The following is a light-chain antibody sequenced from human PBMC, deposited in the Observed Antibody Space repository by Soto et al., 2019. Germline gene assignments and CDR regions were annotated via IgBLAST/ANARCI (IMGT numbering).Light chain of an antibody. CDR1: SSDIGAGYD. J-gene: IGLJ1*01. V-gene: IGLV1-40*01. CDR3: RSYDSSLSGYV. CDR2: GNS. Sequence: QSVLTQPLSVSGAPGQRVTISCTGSSSDIGAGYDVHWYQQLPGTAPKPLIYGNSRRPSGVPHRFSGSKSGPSAPLAITGLQVEDEAVYYCRSYDSSLSGYVFETGTKVTVL.